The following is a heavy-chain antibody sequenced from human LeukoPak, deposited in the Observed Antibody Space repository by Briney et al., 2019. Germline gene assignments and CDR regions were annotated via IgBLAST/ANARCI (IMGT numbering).Heavy chain of an antibody. Sequence: PGGSLRLSCAASGFTFSSYAMSWVRQAPGKGLEWVSAISGSGGSTYYADSVKDRFTISRDNSKNTLYLQMNSLRAEDTAVYYCAKDSVYYDSSGYHYFDYWGQGTLVTVSS. CDR1: GFTFSSYA. V-gene: IGHV3-23*01. CDR2: ISGSGGST. J-gene: IGHJ4*02. D-gene: IGHD3-22*01. CDR3: AKDSVYYDSSGYHYFDY.